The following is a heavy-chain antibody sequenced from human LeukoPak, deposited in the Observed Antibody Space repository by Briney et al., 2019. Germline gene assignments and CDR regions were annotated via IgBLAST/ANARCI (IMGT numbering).Heavy chain of an antibody. CDR3: ARVGPEAWISFVVFDS. V-gene: IGHV1-18*01. D-gene: IGHD5-12*01. Sequence: GASVKASCKASGYTFTNYGVSWVRQAPGQGLEWMGWISPYNGNTNYAQNFQDRITMTTDTSTNTAYMELRSLRSDDTAVYYCARVGPEAWISFVVFDSWGQGTLVAVSS. CDR1: GYTFTNYG. CDR2: ISPYNGNT. J-gene: IGHJ4*02.